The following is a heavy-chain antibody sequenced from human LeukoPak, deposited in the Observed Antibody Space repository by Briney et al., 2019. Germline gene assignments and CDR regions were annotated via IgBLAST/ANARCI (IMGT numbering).Heavy chain of an antibody. Sequence: GASVKVSCKASGYTLTSYDINWVRQATGQGLEWMGWMNPNSGRTGYAQNFQGRITIIRNTSISTAYMELSSLRSEDTAVYYCTRETSSRYFDYWGQGTLVTVSS. CDR3: TRETSSRYFDY. V-gene: IGHV1-8*01. CDR2: MNPNSGRT. CDR1: GYTLTSYD. J-gene: IGHJ4*02.